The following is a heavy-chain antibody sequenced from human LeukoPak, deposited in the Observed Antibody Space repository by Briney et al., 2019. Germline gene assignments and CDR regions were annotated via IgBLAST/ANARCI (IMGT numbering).Heavy chain of an antibody. D-gene: IGHD3-16*01. J-gene: IGHJ4*02. Sequence: GGSLRLSCDASGFSISDYYMSWIRQSPGKGLEWISYITSGSGSTKYADSVKGRFTISRDKAKNSVALQLDSPRAEAAAVYYCTKERRGTYYAFESWGQGTLVTVSS. CDR2: ITSGSGST. CDR3: TKERRGTYYAFES. V-gene: IGHV3-11*05. CDR1: GFSISDYY.